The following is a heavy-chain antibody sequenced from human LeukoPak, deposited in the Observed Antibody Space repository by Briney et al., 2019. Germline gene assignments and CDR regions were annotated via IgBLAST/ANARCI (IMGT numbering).Heavy chain of an antibody. CDR3: VIWGDYDVLTGYYVPDY. Sequence: PGGSLRLSCVASGFTFSNYAMSWVRQAPGKELEWVSAITGSGTSTYYADSLKGRFTISRDNSKNTVFLQMNSLRHEDTAIYYCVIWGDYDVLTGYYVPDYWGQGTLVTVSS. D-gene: IGHD3-9*01. CDR2: ITGSGTST. V-gene: IGHV3-23*01. J-gene: IGHJ4*02. CDR1: GFTFSNYA.